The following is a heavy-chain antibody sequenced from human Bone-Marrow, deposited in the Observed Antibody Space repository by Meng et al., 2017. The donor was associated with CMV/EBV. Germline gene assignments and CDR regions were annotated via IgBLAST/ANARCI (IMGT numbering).Heavy chain of an antibody. D-gene: IGHD3-3*01. CDR3: ARVDGDFWSGYFCDY. Sequence: GESLKISCAASGFSFSNYAMSWVRQAPGKGLEWVSVIYSGGSTYYADSVKGRFTISRDNSKNTLYLQMNSLRAEDTAVYYCARVDGDFWSGYFCDYWGQGTLVTVSS. V-gene: IGHV3-53*01. CDR1: GFSFSNYA. CDR2: IYSGGST. J-gene: IGHJ4*02.